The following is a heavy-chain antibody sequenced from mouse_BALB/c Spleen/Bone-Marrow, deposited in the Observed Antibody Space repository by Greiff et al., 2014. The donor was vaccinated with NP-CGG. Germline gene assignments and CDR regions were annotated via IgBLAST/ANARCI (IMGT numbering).Heavy chain of an antibody. D-gene: IGHD3-3*01. CDR1: GYAFTNYL. CDR3: ARRDGSYFDY. CDR2: INPGSGGT. J-gene: IGHJ2*01. V-gene: IGHV1-54*01. Sequence: VQLQQSGAELVRPGTSVKVSCKASGYAFTNYLIEWVKQKPGQGLEWIGMINPGSGGTNYNEKFKGKATLNADKSSSTAYMQLSSLTSDDSAVYFCARRDGSYFDYWGQGTTLTVSS.